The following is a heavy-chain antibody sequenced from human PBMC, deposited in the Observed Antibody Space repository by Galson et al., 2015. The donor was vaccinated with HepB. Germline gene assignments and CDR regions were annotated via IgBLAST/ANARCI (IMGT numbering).Heavy chain of an antibody. Sequence: SLRLSCAASGFTFSSYWMHWVRHAPGKGLVWVSRINSDGSSTSYADSVKGRFTISRDNAKNTLYLQMNSLRAEDTAVYYCARVRNSGYYNSRGAFDIWGQGTMVTVSS. V-gene: IGHV3-74*01. CDR3: ARVRNSGYYNSRGAFDI. CDR2: INSDGSST. CDR1: GFTFSSYW. D-gene: IGHD3-22*01. J-gene: IGHJ3*02.